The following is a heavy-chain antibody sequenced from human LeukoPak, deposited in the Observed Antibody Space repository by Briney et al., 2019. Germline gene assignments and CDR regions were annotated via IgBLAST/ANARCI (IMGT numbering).Heavy chain of an antibody. CDR2: INPNSGGT. CDR3: AREYCSSTSCYRLGYFQH. Sequence: ASVKVSCKASGYTFTGYYMHWVRQAPGQGLEWMGWINPNSGGTNYAQKFQGRVTMTRDTSISTAYMELSRLSSDDTAVYYCAREYCSSTSCYRLGYFQHWGQGTLVTVSS. V-gene: IGHV1-2*02. J-gene: IGHJ1*01. CDR1: GYTFTGYY. D-gene: IGHD2-2*01.